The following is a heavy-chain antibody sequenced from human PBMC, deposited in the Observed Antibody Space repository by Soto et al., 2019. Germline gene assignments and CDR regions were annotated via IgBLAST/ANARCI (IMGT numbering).Heavy chain of an antibody. J-gene: IGHJ4*02. Sequence: VQLVESGGGLVQPGGSLRLSCAASGFTFSDNSMNWVRQAPGKGLAWVSFISSSSSNIYYADSVKGRFTISRDNAKNSLDLQMNSLRDEDTAVYYCARYHFDASGYPDYYFEYWGQGTLVTVSS. D-gene: IGHD3-22*01. CDR3: ARYHFDASGYPDYYFEY. CDR2: ISSSSSNI. CDR1: GFTFSDNS. V-gene: IGHV3-48*02.